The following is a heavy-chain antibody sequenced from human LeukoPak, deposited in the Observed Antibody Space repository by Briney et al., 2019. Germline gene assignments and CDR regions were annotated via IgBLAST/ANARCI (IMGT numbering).Heavy chain of an antibody. D-gene: IGHD4-17*01. V-gene: IGHV3-21*01. J-gene: IGHJ4*02. Sequence: GGSLRLSCAAPGFTFSSYSMNWVRQAPGKGLEWVSSISSSSSYIYYADSVKGRFTISRDNAKSSLYLQMNSLRAEDTAVYYCARDLTYGDFDYWGQGTLVTVSS. CDR3: ARDLTYGDFDY. CDR2: ISSSSSYI. CDR1: GFTFSSYS.